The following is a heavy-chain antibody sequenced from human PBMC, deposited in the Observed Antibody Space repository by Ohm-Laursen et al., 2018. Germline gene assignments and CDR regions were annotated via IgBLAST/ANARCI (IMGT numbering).Heavy chain of an antibody. J-gene: IGHJ4*02. CDR2: ISYDGSYK. CDR3: VRGHRIFEN. D-gene: IGHD2/OR15-2a*01. Sequence: SLRLSCSASGFTFSSYGMHWVRQAPGKGLEWVAVISYDGSYKYYGDSVKGRFTISRDNSKSTLYLQMNSLRAEDTAVYFCVRGHRIFENWGQGTLVTVSS. CDR1: GFTFSSYG. V-gene: IGHV3-30*03.